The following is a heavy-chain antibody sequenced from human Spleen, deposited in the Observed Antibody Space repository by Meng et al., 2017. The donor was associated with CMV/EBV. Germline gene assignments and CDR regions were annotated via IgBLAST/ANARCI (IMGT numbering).Heavy chain of an antibody. CDR3: ASTLLDIVVVPAAMAQGAFDI. J-gene: IGHJ3*02. Sequence: SVKVSCKASGGTFSSYTISWVRQAPGQGLEWMGRIIPILGIANYAQKFQGRVTITADKSTSTAYMALSSLRSEDTAVYYCASTLLDIVVVPAAMAQGAFDIWGQGTMVTVSS. CDR2: IIPILGIA. D-gene: IGHD2-2*01. CDR1: GGTFSSYT. V-gene: IGHV1-69*02.